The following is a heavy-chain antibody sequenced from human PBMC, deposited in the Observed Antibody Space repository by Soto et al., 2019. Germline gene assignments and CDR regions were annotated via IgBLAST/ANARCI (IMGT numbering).Heavy chain of an antibody. D-gene: IGHD3-3*01. Sequence: PGGSLRRSCADSGCTCSSYAMSWVRQAPGKGLEWVSAISGSGGSTYYADSVKGRFTISRDNSKNTLYLQMNSLRAEGTAVYYCAKGDYDFWSGYYPFDYWGQGTLVTVSS. CDR3: AKGDYDFWSGYYPFDY. J-gene: IGHJ4*02. CDR2: ISGSGGST. V-gene: IGHV3-23*01. CDR1: GCTCSSYA.